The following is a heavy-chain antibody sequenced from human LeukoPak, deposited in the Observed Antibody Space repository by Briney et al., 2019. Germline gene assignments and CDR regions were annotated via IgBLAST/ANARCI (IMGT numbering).Heavy chain of an antibody. J-gene: IGHJ5*02. CDR1: GYTFSSYG. Sequence: ASVKVPCKGAGYTFSSYGISWVRQAPGHGLEWMGWISSYNGKTNYAQKSQGSITMTTDPSTSTAYLALRSLRSDDTAVYYCAIHWYCSGGKCYTCFDPWGQVTLVTVSS. D-gene: IGHD2-15*01. CDR2: ISSYNGKT. V-gene: IGHV1-18*01. CDR3: AIHWYCSGGKCYTCFDP.